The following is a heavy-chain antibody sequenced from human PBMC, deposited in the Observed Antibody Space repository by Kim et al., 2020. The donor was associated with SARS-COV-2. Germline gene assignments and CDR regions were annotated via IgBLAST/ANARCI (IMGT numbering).Heavy chain of an antibody. V-gene: IGHV3-11*05. D-gene: IGHD3-22*01. J-gene: IGHJ4*02. Sequence: VKGRFTTSRDNAKNSLYLQMNSLRAEDTAVYYCAREPHTYYYDSSGYLDYWGQGTLVTVSS. CDR3: AREPHTYYYDSSGYLDY.